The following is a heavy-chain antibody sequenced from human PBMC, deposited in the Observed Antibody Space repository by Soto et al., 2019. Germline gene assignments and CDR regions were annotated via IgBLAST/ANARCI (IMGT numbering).Heavy chain of an antibody. CDR3: ATRSYYYGSGSSWDY. J-gene: IGHJ4*02. CDR2: IVVGSGNT. D-gene: IGHD3-10*01. V-gene: IGHV1-58*01. Sequence: ASVKVSCKASGFTFTSSAVQWVRQARGQRLEWIGWIVVGSGNTNYAQKFQERVTITRDMSTSTAYMELSSLRSEDTAVYYCATRSYYYGSGSSWDYSGQGTMATVYS. CDR1: GFTFTSSA.